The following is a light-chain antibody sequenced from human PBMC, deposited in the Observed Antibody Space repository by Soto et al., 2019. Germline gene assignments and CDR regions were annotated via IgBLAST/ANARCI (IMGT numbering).Light chain of an antibody. J-gene: IGKJ4*01. V-gene: IGKV3-20*01. CDR3: QHYGDSAP. CDR2: DAS. CDR1: QSVSNNF. Sequence: EIVLTQSPGTLSLSPGERAARSCRASQSVSNNFLAWYQQKPGQAPRLLIYDASVRLTGIPDRFRGSGSGTDFILTIIRLELEDFAVYYCQHYGDSAPFGGGTKVEIK.